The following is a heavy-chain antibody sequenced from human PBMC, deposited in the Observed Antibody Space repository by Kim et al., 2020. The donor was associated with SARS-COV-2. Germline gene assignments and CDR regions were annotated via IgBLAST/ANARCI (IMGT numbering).Heavy chain of an antibody. Sequence: KGRFTISRDNAKNSLYLQMNSLRAEDTAVYYCARAGRTIFGVVMQYYFDYWGQGTLVTVSS. J-gene: IGHJ4*02. D-gene: IGHD3-3*01. CDR3: ARAGRTIFGVVMQYYFDY. V-gene: IGHV3-48*03.